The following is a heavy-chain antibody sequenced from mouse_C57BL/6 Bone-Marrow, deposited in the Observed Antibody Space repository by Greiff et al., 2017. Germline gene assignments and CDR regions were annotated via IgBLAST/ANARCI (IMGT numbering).Heavy chain of an antibody. D-gene: IGHD3-2*02. J-gene: IGHJ3*01. CDR2: ISSGGSYT. CDR1: GFTFSSYG. Sequence: EVKLVESGGDLVKPGGSLKLSCAASGFTFSSYGMSWVRQTPDKRLEWVATISSGGSYTYYPDSVKGRFNFSRDNAKNTLYLQMGSLKSEDTAMYYCARQTAQAPAWFAYWGQGTLVTVSA. V-gene: IGHV5-6*01. CDR3: ARQTAQAPAWFAY.